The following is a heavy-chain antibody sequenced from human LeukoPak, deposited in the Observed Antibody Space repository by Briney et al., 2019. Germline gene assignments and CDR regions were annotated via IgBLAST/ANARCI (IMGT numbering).Heavy chain of an antibody. D-gene: IGHD1-1*01. J-gene: IGHJ4*02. Sequence: PSETLSLTCNVSGGSMSSNYWSWIRQSPGKELVWIGYIYYSGSTDYNPSLKSRVTISVDRSKNQFSLRLGSVTAADTAVYYCARGYNRQSNPFDYWGQGTLVTVSS. CDR1: GGSMSSNY. CDR3: ARGYNRQSNPFDY. CDR2: IYYSGST. V-gene: IGHV4-59*01.